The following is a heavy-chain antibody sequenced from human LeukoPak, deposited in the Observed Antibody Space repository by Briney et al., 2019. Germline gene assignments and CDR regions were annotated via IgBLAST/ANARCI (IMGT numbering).Heavy chain of an antibody. CDR2: IRSKANSYAT. CDR1: GFTFSGSA. D-gene: IGHD3-9*01. J-gene: IGHJ4*02. CDR3: APSLYDILTGSDY. Sequence: GGSLKLSCAASGFTFSGSAMHWVRQASGKGLEWVGRIRSKANSYATAYAASVKGRFTISRDDSKNTAYLQMNSLKTEDTAVYYCAPSLYDILTGSDYWGQGTLVTVSS. V-gene: IGHV3-73*01.